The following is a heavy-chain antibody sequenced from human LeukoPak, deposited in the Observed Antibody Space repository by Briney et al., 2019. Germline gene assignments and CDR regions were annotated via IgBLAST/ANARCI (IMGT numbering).Heavy chain of an antibody. Sequence: KPGGSLRLSCAASGFSFSSYYMSWVRQAPGRGLEWVSSTGGSSIYIYYADSVKGRFTISRDNAKNSLYLQMNSLRAEDTAVYYCATYRQSGGDYWGQGTLVTVSS. CDR2: TGGSSIYI. CDR1: GFSFSSYY. D-gene: IGHD1-14*01. V-gene: IGHV3-21*01. CDR3: ATYRQSGGDY. J-gene: IGHJ4*02.